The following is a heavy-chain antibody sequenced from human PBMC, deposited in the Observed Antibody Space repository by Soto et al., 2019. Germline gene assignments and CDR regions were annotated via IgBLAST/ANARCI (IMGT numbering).Heavy chain of an antibody. CDR2: INTNGDTA. V-gene: IGHV3-23*01. CDR3: VLTAGFTGSY. J-gene: IGHJ4*02. D-gene: IGHD1-26*01. CDR1: GFTFSTYA. Sequence: EVQLLESGGDLVQPGGSLRLSCAASGFTFSTYAMSWVRQAPGKGLDWVSTINTNGDTAYYSASVKGRFTISRDNSKDTLFLQMNSLRAEDTALYFCVLTAGFTGSYWGQGTLVTVSS.